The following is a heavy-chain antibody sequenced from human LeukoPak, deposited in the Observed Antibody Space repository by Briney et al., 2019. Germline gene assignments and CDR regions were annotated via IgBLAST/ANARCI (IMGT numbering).Heavy chain of an antibody. CDR3: ARDDFSSIYYDSSGSDAFDI. J-gene: IGHJ3*02. CDR1: GFTFSNYA. V-gene: IGHV3-64*01. D-gene: IGHD3-22*01. Sequence: QSGGSLRLSCAASGFTFSNYAMHWVRQAPGKGLEYVSAISSNGGSTYYANSVKGRFTISRDNSKNTLYLQMNSLRAEDTAVYYCARDDFSSIYYDSSGSDAFDIWGQGTMVTVSS. CDR2: ISSNGGST.